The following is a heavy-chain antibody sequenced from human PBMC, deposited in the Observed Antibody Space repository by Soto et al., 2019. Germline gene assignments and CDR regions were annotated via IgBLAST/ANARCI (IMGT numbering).Heavy chain of an antibody. CDR1: GGTFSSYA. D-gene: IGHD3-22*01. Sequence: QVQLVQSGAEVKKPGSSVKVSCKASGGTFSSYAISWVRQAPGQGLEWMGGIIPIFGTANYAQKFQGRVTITADEYTSTAYMELSSLRSEDTAVYYCARDNYYDIPSGEHYGMDVWGQGTTVTVSS. V-gene: IGHV1-69*01. J-gene: IGHJ6*02. CDR2: IIPIFGTA. CDR3: ARDNYYDIPSGEHYGMDV.